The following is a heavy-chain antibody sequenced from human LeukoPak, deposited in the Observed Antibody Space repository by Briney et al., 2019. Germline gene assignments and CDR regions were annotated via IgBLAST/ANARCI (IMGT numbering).Heavy chain of an antibody. CDR1: GFMFSNHW. CDR3: ARDKVGGSMAGSNLDY. Sequence: GGSLRLSCAASGFMFSNHWMSWVRQAPGKGLEWVANIKQDGSESRYVDSVKGRFTISRDNAKNSLYLQMNSLRGEDTAVYYCARDKVGGSMAGSNLDYWGQGNLVTVSS. V-gene: IGHV3-7*01. D-gene: IGHD6-19*01. J-gene: IGHJ4*02. CDR2: IKQDGSES.